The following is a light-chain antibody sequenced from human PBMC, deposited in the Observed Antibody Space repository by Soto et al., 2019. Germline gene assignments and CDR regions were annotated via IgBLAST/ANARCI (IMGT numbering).Light chain of an antibody. Sequence: QSVLTQPPSASGTPGQRVTISCSGSRYNIGSNTVSWSQQVPGTAPRLLLYRNNLRPSGVPDRFSGSKSDTSAYLAISGLRPEDEADYYCAAWDDSQNGYVVFGGGTKLTVL. CDR2: RNN. J-gene: IGLJ2*01. V-gene: IGLV1-44*01. CDR3: AAWDDSQNGYVV. CDR1: RYNIGSNT.